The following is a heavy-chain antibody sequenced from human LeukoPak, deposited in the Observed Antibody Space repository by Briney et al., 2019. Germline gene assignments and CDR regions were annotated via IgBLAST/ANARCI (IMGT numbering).Heavy chain of an antibody. CDR1: GFTFSSYG. CDR2: IRYDGSNK. J-gene: IGHJ6*03. V-gene: IGHV3-30*02. Sequence: GGSLRLSCAASGFTFSSYGMHWVRQAPGKGLEGVAFIRYDGSNKYYADSVKGRFTISRDNSKNTLYLQMNSLRAEDTAVYYCAKETKYSSGWGYYSYMDVWGKGTPVTISS. D-gene: IGHD6-19*01. CDR3: AKETKYSSGWGYYSYMDV.